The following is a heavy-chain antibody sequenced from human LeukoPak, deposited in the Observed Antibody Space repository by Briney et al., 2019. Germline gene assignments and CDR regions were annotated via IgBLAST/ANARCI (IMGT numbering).Heavy chain of an antibody. CDR1: GGSISSSSYS. CDR3: ARLEEFYGSGMFDY. D-gene: IGHD3-10*01. CDR2: IYYSGST. V-gene: IGHV4-39*01. J-gene: IGHJ4*02. Sequence: PSETLSLTCTVSGGSISSSSYSWGWIRQPPRKGLEWIGSIYYSGSTYYNPSLKSRVTISVDTSKNQCSLKLSSVTAADTAVYYCARLEEFYGSGMFDYWGQGTLVTVSS.